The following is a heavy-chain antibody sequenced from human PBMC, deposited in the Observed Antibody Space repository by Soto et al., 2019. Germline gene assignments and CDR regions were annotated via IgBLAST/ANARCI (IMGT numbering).Heavy chain of an antibody. CDR3: AKDSITVPRGYLDY. D-gene: IGHD4-17*01. CDR2: ISWNSGSI. Sequence: GGSLRLSCAASGFTFDDYAMHWVRQAPGKGLEWVSGISWNSGSIGYADSVKGRFTISRDNAKNSLYLQMNSLRAEDTALYYCAKDSITVPRGYLDYWGQGTLVTVSS. CDR1: GFTFDDYA. J-gene: IGHJ4*02. V-gene: IGHV3-9*01.